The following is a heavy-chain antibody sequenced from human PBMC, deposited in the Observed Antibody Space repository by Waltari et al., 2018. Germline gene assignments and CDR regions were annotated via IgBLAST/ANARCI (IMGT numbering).Heavy chain of an antibody. CDR2: IYYDGST. J-gene: IGHJ5*02. V-gene: IGHV4-39*01. CDR3: AAENPTRSYDLDA. Sequence: QPQLQESGPGLVKPSETLSLTCNVSGDSISSSGFYWVWIRQSPGKGLEWIGSIYYDGSTYYRPSLRSRVTISADPSKNQFSLKLTSVTAADTAVYYCAAENPTRSYDLDAWGQGILVTASS. CDR1: GDSISSSGFY. D-gene: IGHD3-16*01.